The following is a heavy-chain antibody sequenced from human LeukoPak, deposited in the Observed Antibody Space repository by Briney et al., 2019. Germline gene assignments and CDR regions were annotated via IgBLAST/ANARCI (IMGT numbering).Heavy chain of an antibody. Sequence: GGSLRLSCAASGFTFSSYGMHWVRQAPGKGLEWVAFIRYDGSNKSYADSVKGRFTISRDNSKNTLYLQMNGLRAEDTAVYYCAKDQSGTYYTFDYWGQGTLVTVSS. J-gene: IGHJ4*02. CDR2: IRYDGSNK. CDR3: AKDQSGTYYTFDY. V-gene: IGHV3-30*02. D-gene: IGHD1-26*01. CDR1: GFTFSSYG.